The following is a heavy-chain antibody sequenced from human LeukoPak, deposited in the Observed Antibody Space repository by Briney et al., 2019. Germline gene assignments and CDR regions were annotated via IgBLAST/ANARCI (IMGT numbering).Heavy chain of an antibody. CDR1: GGSISSSNYY. J-gene: IGHJ4*02. D-gene: IGHD6-13*01. CDR3: ARPGYSSSWTPVY. CDR2: IYYSGST. Sequence: SETLSLTCTVSGGSISSSNYYWGWIRQPPGKGLEWIRSIYYSGSTYYNPSLKSRVTISVDTSKNQFSLKLSSVIAADTAVYYCARPGYSSSWTPVYWGQGTLVTVSS. V-gene: IGHV4-39*01.